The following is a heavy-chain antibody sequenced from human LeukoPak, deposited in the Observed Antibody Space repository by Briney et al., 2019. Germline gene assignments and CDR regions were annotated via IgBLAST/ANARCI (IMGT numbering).Heavy chain of an antibody. Sequence: SETLSLTCTVSGGSISGYFWSWIRQPLGKGLEWIGYIYYSGSTNYNPTLKSRVTISVDTSKNQFSLKLTSVTAADTAVYYCARGSGSYNPFYYYGMDVWGQGTTVTVSS. CDR1: GGSISGYF. D-gene: IGHD1-26*01. CDR3: ARGSGSYNPFYYYGMDV. CDR2: IYYSGST. J-gene: IGHJ6*02. V-gene: IGHV4-59*01.